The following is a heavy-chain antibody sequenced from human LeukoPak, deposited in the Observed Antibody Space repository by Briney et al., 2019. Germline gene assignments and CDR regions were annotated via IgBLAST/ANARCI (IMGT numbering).Heavy chain of an antibody. D-gene: IGHD3-22*01. J-gene: IGHJ3*02. V-gene: IGHV3-15*01. CDR3: TTDRRYYYDSSGYYYNVGAFDI. CDR1: GFTFSNAW. CDR2: IKSKTDGGTT. Sequence: PGGSLRLSCAASGFTFSNAWMSWVRQAPGKGLEWVGRIKSKTDGGTTDYAAPVKGRFTISRDDSKNTLYLQMNSLKTEDTAVYYCTTDRRYYYDSSGYYYNVGAFDIWGQGTMVTVSS.